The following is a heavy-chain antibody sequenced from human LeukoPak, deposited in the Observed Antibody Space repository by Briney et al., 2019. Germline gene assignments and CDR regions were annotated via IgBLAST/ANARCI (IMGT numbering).Heavy chain of an antibody. CDR1: GGSISSHY. CDR2: ISYSGST. Sequence: SETLSLTCTVSGGSISSHYWNWIRQPPGKGLEWIGYISYSGSTNYNPSLKSRVTISVDTSRNQFSLKLSSVTAADTAVHYCARDRLQFGFDFWGQGTLVTVSS. CDR3: ARDRLQFGFDF. J-gene: IGHJ4*02. D-gene: IGHD5-24*01. V-gene: IGHV4-59*11.